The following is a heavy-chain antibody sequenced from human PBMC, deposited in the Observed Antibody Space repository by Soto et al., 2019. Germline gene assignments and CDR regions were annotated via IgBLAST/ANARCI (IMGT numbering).Heavy chain of an antibody. V-gene: IGHV4-31*03. CDR3: ARGGGSTKVDY. CDR1: GGSITSSGYY. Sequence: QVQLQESGPGLVKPSQTLSLTCTVSGGSITSSGYYWSWIRQHPGEGLEWIGFTSNSGSTSYNPSFKSRLTIAVATPSNQFSLPLMSFPAAARAVYYCARGGGSTKVDYWGQGTLVTVSP. D-gene: IGHD2-2*01. J-gene: IGHJ4*02. CDR2: TSNSGST.